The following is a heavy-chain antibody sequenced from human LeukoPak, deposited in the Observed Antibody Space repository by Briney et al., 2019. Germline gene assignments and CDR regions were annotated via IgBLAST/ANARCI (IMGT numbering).Heavy chain of an antibody. D-gene: IGHD2-21*02. CDR2: INPNSGGT. V-gene: IGHV1-2*02. CDR3: ARDLTATNRWFDP. Sequence: ASVKVSCKASGYTFTGYYMHWVRQAPGQGLEWMGWINPNSGGTNYAQKFQGRVTMTRDTSISTAYMELSRLRSDDTAVYYCARDLTATNRWFDPWGQGTLVTVSS. J-gene: IGHJ5*02. CDR1: GYTFTGYY.